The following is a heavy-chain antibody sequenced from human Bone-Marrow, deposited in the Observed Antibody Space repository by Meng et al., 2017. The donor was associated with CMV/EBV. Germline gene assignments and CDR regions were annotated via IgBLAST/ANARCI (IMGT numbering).Heavy chain of an antibody. D-gene: IGHD3-16*01. CDR2: IGTTSSYI. Sequence: GESLKISCAASGFTFSSYSMNWVRQAPGKGLEWVSSIGTTSSYIYYADSVKGRFTISRDNAKNSLYLQMNSLRAEDTAVYYCARGSPTPDGGAFDIWGQGTMVTVSS. CDR3: ARGSPTPDGGAFDI. J-gene: IGHJ3*02. CDR1: GFTFSSYS. V-gene: IGHV3-21*01.